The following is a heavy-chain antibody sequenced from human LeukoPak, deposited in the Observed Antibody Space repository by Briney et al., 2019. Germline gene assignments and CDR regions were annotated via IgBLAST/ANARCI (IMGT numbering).Heavy chain of an antibody. D-gene: IGHD6-19*01. J-gene: IGHJ6*02. Sequence: GGSLRLSCAASGFTVSSNYMSWVRQAPGKGLEWVSVIYSGGSTYYADSVKGRFTISRDNSKNTLYLQMNSLRAEDTAVYYCARDSGSGWSQGYYSSYGMDVWGQGTRSPSP. CDR1: GFTVSSNY. CDR2: IYSGGST. CDR3: ARDSGSGWSQGYYSSYGMDV. V-gene: IGHV3-53*01.